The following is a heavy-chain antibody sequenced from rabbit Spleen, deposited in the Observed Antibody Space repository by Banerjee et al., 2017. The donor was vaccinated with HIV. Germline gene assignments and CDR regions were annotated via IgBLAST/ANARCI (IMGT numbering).Heavy chain of an antibody. CDR2: IDTGGSGST. V-gene: IGHV1S40*01. CDR3: ARDLHYASV. J-gene: IGHJ6*01. CDR1: GFSFSASYY. D-gene: IGHD6-1*01. Sequence: QSLEESGGDLVKSGASLTLTCTASGFSFSASYYMCWVRQAPGKGLEWITCIDTGGSGSTYYASWVNGRFTISRSTNQNTVTLQMTSLTDANTATYFCARDLHYASVWGPGTLVTVS.